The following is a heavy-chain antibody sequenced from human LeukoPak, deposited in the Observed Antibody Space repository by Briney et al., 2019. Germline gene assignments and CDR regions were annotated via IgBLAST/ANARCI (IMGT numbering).Heavy chain of an antibody. D-gene: IGHD3-22*01. CDR2: ISSSSSTI. CDR3: AREGRDSSGSFDY. J-gene: IGHJ4*02. Sequence: GGSLRLSCAASGFTFSSYSMNWVCQAPGKGLEWVSYISSSSSTIYYADSVKGRFTISRDNAKNSLYLQMNSLRAEDTAVYYCAREGRDSSGSFDYWGQGTLVTVSS. CDR1: GFTFSSYS. V-gene: IGHV3-48*01.